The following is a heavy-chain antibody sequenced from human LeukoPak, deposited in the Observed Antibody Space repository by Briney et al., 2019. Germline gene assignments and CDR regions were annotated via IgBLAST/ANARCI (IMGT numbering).Heavy chain of an antibody. J-gene: IGHJ4*02. CDR2: INPSGGST. CDR1: GGTFSSYA. D-gene: IGHD1-26*01. Sequence: ASVKVSCKASGGTFSSYAISWVRQAPGQGLEWMGIINPSGGSTSYAQKFQGRVTMTRDTSTSTVYMELSSLRSEDTAVYYCARDYTRSGSYSPPGYWGRGTLVTVSS. CDR3: ARDYTRSGSYSPPGY. V-gene: IGHV1-46*01.